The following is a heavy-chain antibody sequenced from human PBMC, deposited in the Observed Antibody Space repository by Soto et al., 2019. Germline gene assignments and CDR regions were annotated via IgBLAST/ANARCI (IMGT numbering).Heavy chain of an antibody. CDR1: GFTFGDYA. D-gene: IGHD3-16*02. CDR3: TGQGVIVEHWFDP. J-gene: IGHJ5*02. CDR2: IRSKAYGGTT. Sequence: PGGSLRLSCTASGFTFGDYAMSWFRQATGKGLEWVGFIRSKAYGGTTEYAASVKGRFTISRDDSKSIAYLQMNSLKTEDTAVYYCTGQGVIVEHWFDPWGQGTLVTVSS. V-gene: IGHV3-49*03.